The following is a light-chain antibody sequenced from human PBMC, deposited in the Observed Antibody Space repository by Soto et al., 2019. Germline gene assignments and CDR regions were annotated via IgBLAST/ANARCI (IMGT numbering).Light chain of an antibody. CDR1: SSDVGSYNL. CDR3: CSYASSRSVV. V-gene: IGLV2-23*01. Sequence: QSALTQPASVSGSPGQSITISCTGTSSDVGSYNLVSWYQQHPGKAPKLMIYESSKRPSGVSNRFSGSKSGNTASLTISGLQAEEEADYYCCSYASSRSVVFGGGTKLTVL. J-gene: IGLJ2*01. CDR2: ESS.